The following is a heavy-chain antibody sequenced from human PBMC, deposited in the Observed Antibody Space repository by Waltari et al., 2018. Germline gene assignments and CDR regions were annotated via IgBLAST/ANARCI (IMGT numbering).Heavy chain of an antibody. CDR1: GFTFSTSW. CDR2: LNDDGTST. CDR3: ARAGYLGAFDI. Sequence: EVQLVESGGGLVQPGGSLRLSCTGAGFTFSTSWIHWVRQAPGKGRVWVSRLNDDGTSTIYADSVKGRFTISKDNARNTVYLQMNGLGAEDTALYYCARAGYLGAFDIWGQGTMVIVSS. D-gene: IGHD3-10*01. J-gene: IGHJ3*02. V-gene: IGHV3-74*01.